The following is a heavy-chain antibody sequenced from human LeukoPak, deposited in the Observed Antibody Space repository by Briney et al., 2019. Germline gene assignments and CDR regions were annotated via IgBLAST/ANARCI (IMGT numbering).Heavy chain of an antibody. CDR3: ARGSSRKNAFDI. V-gene: IGHV1-18*01. D-gene: IGHD6-13*01. CDR2: ISAYNGNT. Sequence: GESLKISCKGSGYSFTSYGISWVRQAPGQGLEWMGWISAYNGNTNYAQKLQGRVTMTTDTSTSTAYMELRSLRSDDTAVYYCARGSSRKNAFDIWGQGTMVTVSS. CDR1: GYSFTSYG. J-gene: IGHJ3*02.